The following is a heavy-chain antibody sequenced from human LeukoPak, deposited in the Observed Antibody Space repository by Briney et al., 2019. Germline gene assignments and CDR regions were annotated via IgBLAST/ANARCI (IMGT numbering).Heavy chain of an antibody. V-gene: IGHV1-2*02. CDR3: ARDRIAVAGRAFCYFDY. J-gene: IGHJ4*02. CDR1: GYTFTGYY. CDR2: INPNSGGT. D-gene: IGHD6-19*01. Sequence: ASVKVSCKASGYTFTGYYMHWVRQAAGQGLEWMGWINPNSGGTHYAQKFQGRVTMTRDTSISTAYMELSRLRSDDTAVYYYARDRIAVAGRAFCYFDYWGQGTLVTVSS.